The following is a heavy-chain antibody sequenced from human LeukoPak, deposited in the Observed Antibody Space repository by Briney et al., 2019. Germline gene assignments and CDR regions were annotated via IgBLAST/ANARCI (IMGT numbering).Heavy chain of an antibody. CDR3: ARFSRITWGDWGDAFDI. V-gene: IGHV4-34*01. CDR2: IDDGGNT. Sequence: SETLSLTCSVYSGSFSDYFWSWIRQSPGKGLEWIGEIDDGGNTNYNPSLMSRVIVSMEKSKKQFSLVMRSVAAADTAVYYCARFSRITWGDWGDAFDIWGQGTTAIVSS. CDR1: SGSFSDYF. D-gene: IGHD2-21*02. J-gene: IGHJ3*02.